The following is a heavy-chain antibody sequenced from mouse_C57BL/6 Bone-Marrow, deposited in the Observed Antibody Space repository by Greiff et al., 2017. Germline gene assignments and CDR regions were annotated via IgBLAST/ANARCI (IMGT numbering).Heavy chain of an antibody. J-gene: IGHJ2*01. D-gene: IGHD2-1*01. V-gene: IGHV5-4*01. Sequence: DVQLVESGGGLVKPGGSLKLSCAASGFTFSSYAMSWVRQTPEKRLEWVATISAGGSYTYYPDNVKGRFTISRDNAKNNLYLQMSHLKSEDTAMYYCARAGHLLWYFEDWGQGTTLTVAS. CDR2: ISAGGSYT. CDR1: GFTFSSYA. CDR3: ARAGHLLWYFED.